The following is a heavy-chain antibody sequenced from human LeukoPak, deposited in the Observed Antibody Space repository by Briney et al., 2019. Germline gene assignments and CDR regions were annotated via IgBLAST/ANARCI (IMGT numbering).Heavy chain of an antibody. V-gene: IGHV3-7*01. J-gene: IGHJ6*02. D-gene: IGHD6-13*01. CDR3: AREGILHSSSWYTLALGYYYGMDV. CDR1: GFTFSSYW. CDR2: IKQDGSEK. Sequence: GGSLRLSCAASGFTFSSYWMSWVRQAPGKGLEWVANIKQDGSEKYYVDSVKGRFTISRDNAKNSLYLQMNSLRAEDTAVYYCAREGILHSSSWYTLALGYYYGMDVWGQGTTVTVSS.